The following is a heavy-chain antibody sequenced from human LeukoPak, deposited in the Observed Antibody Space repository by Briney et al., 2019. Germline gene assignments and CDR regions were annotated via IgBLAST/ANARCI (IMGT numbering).Heavy chain of an antibody. J-gene: IGHJ4*02. D-gene: IGHD6-19*01. CDR2: INHSRST. CDR3: ATARRYSSGWYRDY. CDR1: GGSFSGYY. Sequence: PSETLSLTCAVYGGSFSGYYWSWIRQPPGKGLEWIGEINHSRSTNYNPSLKSRVTISLDTSKNQFSLKLSSVTAADTAVYYCATARRYSSGWYRDYWGQGTPVTVSS. V-gene: IGHV4-34*01.